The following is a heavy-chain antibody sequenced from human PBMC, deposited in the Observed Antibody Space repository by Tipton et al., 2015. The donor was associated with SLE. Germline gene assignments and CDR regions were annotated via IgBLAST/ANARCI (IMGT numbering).Heavy chain of an antibody. D-gene: IGHD3-10*01. J-gene: IGHJ3*02. CDR1: GFNFGDFG. CDR3: ARGSGNHAFDI. V-gene: IGHV3-49*03. CDR2: IRSQDYGGTP. Sequence: SLRLSCSASGFNFGDFGMSWFRQAPGKGLEWVAFIRSQDYGGTPEYAASVRGRFIISRDDSKSIAYLQMNSLRAEDTAIYYCARGSGNHAFDIWGQGTMVTVSS.